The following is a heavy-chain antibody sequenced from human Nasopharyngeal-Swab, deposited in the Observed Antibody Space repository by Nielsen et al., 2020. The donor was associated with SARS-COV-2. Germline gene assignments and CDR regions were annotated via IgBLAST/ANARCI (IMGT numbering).Heavy chain of an antibody. V-gene: IGHV1-46*01. CDR1: GYTFTSYY. J-gene: IGHJ5*02. Sequence: ASVKVSCKASGYTFTSYYMHWVRQAPGQGLEWMGIINPSGGSTSYAQKFQGRVTMTRDTSTGTVYMELSSLRSGDTAVYYCARDLGVVTFGGVIVIPGKFDPWGQGTLVTVSS. CDR2: INPSGGST. D-gene: IGHD3-16*02. CDR3: ARDLGVVTFGGVIVIPGKFDP.